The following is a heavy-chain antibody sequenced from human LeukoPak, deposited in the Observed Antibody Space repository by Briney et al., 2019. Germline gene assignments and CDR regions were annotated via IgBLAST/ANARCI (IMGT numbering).Heavy chain of an antibody. D-gene: IGHD6-19*01. CDR1: GFTLSDYG. CDR2: IRYDGSDK. V-gene: IGHV3-30*02. CDR3: AKDRLVHGSVLDY. J-gene: IGHJ4*02. Sequence: GGSLRLSCAASGFTLSDYGMHWVRQAPGKGLEWVAFIRYDGSDKYYADSVGGRFTISRDNSKNTLYLQMNSLRVEDTAVYYCAKDRLVHGSVLDYWGQGTLVTVSS.